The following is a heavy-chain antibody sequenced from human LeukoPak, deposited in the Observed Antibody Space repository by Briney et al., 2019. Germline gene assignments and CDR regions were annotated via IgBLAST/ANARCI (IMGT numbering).Heavy chain of an antibody. V-gene: IGHV4-59*01. J-gene: IGHJ5*02. D-gene: IGHD3-10*01. Sequence: PSETLSLTCTVSGVSISTYYWSWIRQPPGKGPEWIGFINYSGSTNYNPSLNSRVTISVDTSKNQFSLKLTSVTAADTAMYYCAREATMVRGLSWFDPWGQGTLVTVSS. CDR2: INYSGST. CDR1: GVSISTYY. CDR3: AREATMVRGLSWFDP.